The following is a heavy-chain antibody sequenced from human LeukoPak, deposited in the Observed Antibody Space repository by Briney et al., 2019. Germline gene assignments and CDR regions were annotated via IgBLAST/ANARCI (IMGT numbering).Heavy chain of an antibody. V-gene: IGHV6-1*01. D-gene: IGHD5-12*01. J-gene: IGHJ4*02. CDR2: TYYRSKWYN. Sequence: SQTLSLTCAISGDSVSSNSAAWNWIRQSPSRGLEWLGRTYYRSKWYNDYAVSVKSRITINPDTSKNQFSLQLNSVTPEDTAVYYCAREGDDSGYALYYFDYGGQEPLVTVSS. CDR3: AREGDDSGYALYYFDY. CDR1: GDSVSSNSAA.